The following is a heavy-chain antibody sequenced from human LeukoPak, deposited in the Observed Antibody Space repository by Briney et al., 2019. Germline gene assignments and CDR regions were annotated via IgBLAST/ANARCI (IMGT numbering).Heavy chain of an antibody. J-gene: IGHJ3*01. CDR3: AEMADGAFGV. V-gene: IGHV1-2*02. CDR1: GDTFSGYY. D-gene: IGHD2-8*01. Sequence: GASVNVSCKASGDTFSGYYVHWVRQAPGQGLEWMGWMNPKSGGTNYAQKFQGRVTMTREMSISTAYMELSRLRSDDTAVYYCAEMADGAFGVWGQGTMVTVSS. CDR2: MNPKSGGT.